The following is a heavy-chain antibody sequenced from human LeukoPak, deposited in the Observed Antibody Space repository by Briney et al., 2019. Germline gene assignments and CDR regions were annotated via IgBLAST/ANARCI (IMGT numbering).Heavy chain of an antibody. Sequence: SETLSLTCTVSGGSISSYYWSWIRQPPGKGLEWIGYIYYSGSTNYNPSLKSRVTISVDTSKNQFSLKLSSVTAADTAVYYCATVVPAATSRSYYYYMDVWGKGTTVTVSS. D-gene: IGHD2-2*01. CDR1: GGSISSYY. V-gene: IGHV4-59*01. J-gene: IGHJ6*03. CDR2: IYYSGST. CDR3: ATVVPAATSRSYYYYMDV.